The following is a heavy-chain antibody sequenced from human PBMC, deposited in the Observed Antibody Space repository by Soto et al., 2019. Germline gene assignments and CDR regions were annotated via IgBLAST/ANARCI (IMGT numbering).Heavy chain of an antibody. CDR1: GLTFSGYG. D-gene: IGHD5-18*01. Sequence: QVQLVESGGGVVQPGRSLRLSCAASGLTFSGYGVHWVRQAPGKGLEWVAVISFDGSNKYYADSVTGRFTISSDNSKNTLYLQMNSLRAEDTAVYYCAKDQLDSYGFYFHYWGHGTLVPVSS. CDR2: ISFDGSNK. J-gene: IGHJ4*01. V-gene: IGHV3-30*18. CDR3: AKDQLDSYGFYFHY.